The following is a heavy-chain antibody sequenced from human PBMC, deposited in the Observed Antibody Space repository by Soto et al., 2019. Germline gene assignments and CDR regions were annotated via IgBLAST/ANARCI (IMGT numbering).Heavy chain of an antibody. CDR3: ARGRWGSDSYGFEI. Sequence: GASVKVSCRASGYTFTSYDINWVRQATGQGLEWMGWMNPNSGNTGYAQKFQGRVTMTRNTSISTAYMEPSSLRSEDTAVYYGARGRWGSDSYGFEISRRGTMVTV. J-gene: IGHJ3*02. CDR1: GYTFTSYD. CDR2: MNPNSGNT. D-gene: IGHD3-10*01. V-gene: IGHV1-8*01.